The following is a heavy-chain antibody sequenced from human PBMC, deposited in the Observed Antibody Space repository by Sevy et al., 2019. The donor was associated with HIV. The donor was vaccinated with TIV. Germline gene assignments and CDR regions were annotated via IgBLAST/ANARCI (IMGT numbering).Heavy chain of an antibody. J-gene: IGHJ6*02. CDR3: AKEFTGYNGMDV. CDR1: GIIFTSSG. Sequence: GESLKISCVVSGIIFTSSGMHWVRQAPGKGLEWVAVISYHGRDKFYADSVKGRFTISRDNSKNILYLQMNGLRIEDTAVYYCAKEFTGYNGMDVWGQGTMVTVSS. CDR2: ISYHGRDK. V-gene: IGHV3-30*18. D-gene: IGHD1-1*01.